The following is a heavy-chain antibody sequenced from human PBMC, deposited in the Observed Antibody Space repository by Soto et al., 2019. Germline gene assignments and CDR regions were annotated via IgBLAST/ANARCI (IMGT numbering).Heavy chain of an antibody. D-gene: IGHD6-6*01. J-gene: IGHJ6*04. CDR2: IYSCGIT. CDR3: VRDFGSSSEGGMDV. Sequence: WGSLRLSCAASGFTVSSNYMSWVRQAPGKGLEWVSVIYSCGITFYADSVKGRFTISRYNSKNTLYLQMNNLRGEDTAVYYCVRDFGSSSEGGMDVWGKGTTVTVSS. V-gene: IGHV3-53*01. CDR1: GFTVSSNY.